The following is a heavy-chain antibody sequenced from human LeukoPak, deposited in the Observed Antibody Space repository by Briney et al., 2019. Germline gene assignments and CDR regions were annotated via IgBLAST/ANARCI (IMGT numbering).Heavy chain of an antibody. CDR1: GGSINPYY. J-gene: IGHJ1*01. D-gene: IGHD3-16*01. Sequence: SETLSLTCTVSGGSINPYYWSWIRQPAGKGLEWIGRMYSTGSTHYNPSLKSRVTMSVDTSKNQFSLKLSSVTAADTAVYYCAKDDDWGRYKHWGQGTLVTVSS. CDR3: AKDDDWGRYKH. V-gene: IGHV4-4*07. CDR2: MYSTGST.